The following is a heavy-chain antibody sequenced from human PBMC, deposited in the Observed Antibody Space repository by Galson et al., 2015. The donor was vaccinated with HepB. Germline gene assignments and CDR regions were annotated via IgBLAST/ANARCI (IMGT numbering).Heavy chain of an antibody. V-gene: IGHV5-10-1*01. D-gene: IGHD6-13*01. Sequence: QSGAEVKKPGESLRISCKGSGYSFTSYWISWVRQMPGKGLEWMGRIDPSDSYTNYSPSFQGHVTISADKSISTAYLQWSSLKASDTAMYYCAAEGYSSSWYPAHNWFDPWGLGTLVTVSS. CDR1: GYSFTSYW. J-gene: IGHJ5*02. CDR2: IDPSDSYT. CDR3: AAEGYSSSWYPAHNWFDP.